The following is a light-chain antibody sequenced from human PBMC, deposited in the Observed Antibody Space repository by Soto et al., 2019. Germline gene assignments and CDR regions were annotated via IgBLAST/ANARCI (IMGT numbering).Light chain of an antibody. Sequence: QSVLTQPPSASGTPGQRVTISCSGSSSNIGRDTVNWYQQLPGTAPKLLIYSNNQRPSGVPDRFSGSKSGTSASLAISGLQSDDEADYYCATWDGSLNGWVFGGGTQLTVL. CDR2: SNN. V-gene: IGLV1-44*01. J-gene: IGLJ3*02. CDR1: SSNIGRDT. CDR3: ATWDGSLNGWV.